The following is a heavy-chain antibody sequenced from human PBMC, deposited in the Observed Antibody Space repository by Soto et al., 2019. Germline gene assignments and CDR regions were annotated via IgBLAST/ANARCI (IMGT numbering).Heavy chain of an antibody. D-gene: IGHD3-3*01. Sequence: ETLSLTCTVSGGSISSYYWSWIRQPPGKGLEWIGYIYYSGSTNYNPSLKSRVTISVDTSKNQFSLKLSSVTAADTAVYYCARFLDYYYMDVWGKGTTVTVSS. V-gene: IGHV4-59*08. CDR2: IYYSGST. J-gene: IGHJ6*03. CDR1: GGSISSYY. CDR3: ARFLDYYYMDV.